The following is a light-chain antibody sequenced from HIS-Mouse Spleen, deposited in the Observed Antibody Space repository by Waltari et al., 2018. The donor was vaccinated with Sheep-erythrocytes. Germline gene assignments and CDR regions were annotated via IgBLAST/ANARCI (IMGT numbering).Light chain of an antibody. Sequence: EIVMTQSPATLYVSPGERATLSRRASQSVSSNLAWYQQKPGQAPRLLIYGASTSATGIPARFSGSGSGTEFTLTISSMQSEDFAVYYCQQYNNWPLTFGGGTKVEIK. CDR2: GAS. V-gene: IGKV3-15*01. CDR1: QSVSSN. CDR3: QQYNNWPLT. J-gene: IGKJ4*01.